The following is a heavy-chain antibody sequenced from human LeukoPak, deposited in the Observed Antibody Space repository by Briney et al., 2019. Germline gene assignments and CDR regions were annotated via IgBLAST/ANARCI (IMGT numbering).Heavy chain of an antibody. D-gene: IGHD5-18*01. Sequence: GGSLRLSCAASGFTFSSYGMHWVRQAPGKGLEWVAFIRYDGSNKYYADSVKGRFTISRDNSKNTLYLQMNSLRAEDTAVYYCAKRYTAMVREDFFDYWGRGTLVTVSS. CDR3: AKRYTAMVREDFFDY. J-gene: IGHJ4*02. CDR2: IRYDGSNK. CDR1: GFTFSSYG. V-gene: IGHV3-30*02.